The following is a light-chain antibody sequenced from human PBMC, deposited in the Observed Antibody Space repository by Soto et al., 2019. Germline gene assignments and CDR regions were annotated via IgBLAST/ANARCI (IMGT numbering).Light chain of an antibody. V-gene: IGLV1-44*01. CDR2: GNN. CDR1: RSNIGSNT. J-gene: IGLJ3*02. Sequence: QSVLTQPPSTSGTPGQRVTISCSGSRSNIGSNTVNWYQQFPGTAPKLLIYGNNQRPSGVPDRFSGSKSDTSASLAISGLLSEDESDYYCAAWDDSLNGWVFGGGTKLTVL. CDR3: AAWDDSLNGWV.